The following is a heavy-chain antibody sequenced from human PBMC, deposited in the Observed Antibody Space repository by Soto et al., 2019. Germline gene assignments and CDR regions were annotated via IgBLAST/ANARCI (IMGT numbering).Heavy chain of an antibody. D-gene: IGHD2-21*02. CDR1: GYSFTSYW. CDR2: IYPGDSDT. Sequence: PGESLKISCKGSGYSFTSYWIGWVRQMPGKGLEWMGIIYPGDSDTRYSPSFQGQVTISADKSISTAYLQWSSLKASDTAMYYCPRPNLAYCGGDCYSGPFDYWGQGTLVTVSS. CDR3: PRPNLAYCGGDCYSGPFDY. J-gene: IGHJ4*02. V-gene: IGHV5-51*01.